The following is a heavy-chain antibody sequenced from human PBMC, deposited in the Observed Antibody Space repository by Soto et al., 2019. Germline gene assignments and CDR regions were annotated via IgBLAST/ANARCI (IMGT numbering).Heavy chain of an antibody. D-gene: IGHD6-19*01. V-gene: IGHV1-69*13. CDR2: IIPISGTA. CDR1: GDTFIRYA. CDR3: AKTEGIGVGATSFGVDV. J-gene: IGHJ6*02. Sequence: GSSMKVSCKASGDTFIRYAISWVRQAPGQGLEWMGGIIPISGTANNAQKFQGRVTITADESTSTAYMELSSLRSEDTAVYYCAKTEGIGVGATSFGVDVWGQGTTVTVSS.